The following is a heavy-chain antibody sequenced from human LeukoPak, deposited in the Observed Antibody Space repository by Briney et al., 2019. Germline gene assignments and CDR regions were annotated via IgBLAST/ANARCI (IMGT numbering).Heavy chain of an antibody. V-gene: IGHV3-23*01. Sequence: HTGGSLRLSCAASGFTFSTYGMSWVRQAAGKGLEWVSTISGSGVTTYYADSVKGRFTISRDNSKNTLYLQMNSLRFEDTAVYYCAAFPDSGVVVITDGQTSYFFEYWGQGTLVTVSS. D-gene: IGHD3-22*01. CDR1: GFTFSTYG. CDR2: ISGSGVTT. J-gene: IGHJ4*02. CDR3: AAFPDSGVVVITDGQTSYFFEY.